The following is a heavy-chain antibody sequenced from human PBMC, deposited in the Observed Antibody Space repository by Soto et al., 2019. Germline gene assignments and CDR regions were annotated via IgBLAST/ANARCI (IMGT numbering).Heavy chain of an antibody. J-gene: IGHJ6*02. V-gene: IGHV1-69*05. CDR2: IIPIFGTA. CDR1: EDTFRNYA. Sequence: SVKVSCKASEDTFRNYAISWVRQAPGQGLEWMGGIIPIFGTANYAQKFQGRVTITTDTSTSTAYMELRSLRSEDTAVYYCARVIKGGVVLYYGMDVWGQGTTVTVSS. CDR3: ARVIKGGVVLYYGMDV. D-gene: IGHD3-3*01.